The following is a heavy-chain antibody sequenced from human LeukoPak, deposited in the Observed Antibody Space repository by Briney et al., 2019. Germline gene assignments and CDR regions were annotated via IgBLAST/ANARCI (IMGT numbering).Heavy chain of an antibody. CDR2: IRSKANSYAT. Sequence: GGSLRLSCAASGFTFSGSAMHWVRQASGKGLEWVGRIRSKANSYATAYAASVKGRFTISRDDSKNTEYLQMNSLKTEDTAVYYCTRKLDSGPFDYWGQGTLVTVSS. CDR1: GFTFSGSA. J-gene: IGHJ4*02. D-gene: IGHD1-26*01. CDR3: TRKLDSGPFDY. V-gene: IGHV3-73*01.